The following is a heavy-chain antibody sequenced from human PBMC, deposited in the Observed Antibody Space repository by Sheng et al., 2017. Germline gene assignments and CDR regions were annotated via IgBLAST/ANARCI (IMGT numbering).Heavy chain of an antibody. CDR3: ASESPDIAVVPAGRDY. CDR1: GFTVSSNY. Sequence: EVQLVESGGGLIQPGGSLRLSCAASGFTVSSNYMSWVRQAPGKGLEWVSVIYSGGSTYYADSVKGRFTISRDNSKNTLYLQMNSLRAEDTAVYYCASESPDIAVVPAGRDYWGQGTLVTVSS. D-gene: IGHD2-2*01. J-gene: IGHJ4*02. V-gene: IGHV3-53*01. CDR2: IYSGGST.